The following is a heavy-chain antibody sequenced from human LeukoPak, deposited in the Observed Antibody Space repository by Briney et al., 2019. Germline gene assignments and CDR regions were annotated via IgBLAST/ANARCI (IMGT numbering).Heavy chain of an antibody. D-gene: IGHD6-19*01. V-gene: IGHV1-8*02. J-gene: IGHJ4*02. CDR2: MDPNSGSA. CDR3: ARVASSGWYYFDY. CDR1: GYTFTSYD. Sequence: ASVKVSCKASGYTFTSYDINWVRQATGQGLEWMGWMDPNSGSAGYAQKFQGSVTMTWNASISTAYMELSSLRSEDTAVYYCARVASSGWYYFDYWGQGTLVTVSS.